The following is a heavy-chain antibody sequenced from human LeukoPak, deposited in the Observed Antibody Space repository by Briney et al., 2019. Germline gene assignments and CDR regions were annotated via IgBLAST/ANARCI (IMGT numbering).Heavy chain of an antibody. D-gene: IGHD2-15*01. CDR2: VYYSGST. CDR3: ARTTEGYCRGRSCYSYYYYMDV. J-gene: IGHJ6*03. V-gene: IGHV4-59*01. CDR1: GGSISSYY. Sequence: SETLSLTCTVSGGSISSYYWSWIRQPPGKGLEWIGYVYYSGSTYYNPSLKSRVTISVDTSKNQFSLKLSSVTAADTAVYYCARTTEGYCRGRSCYSYYYYMDVWGKGTTVTVSS.